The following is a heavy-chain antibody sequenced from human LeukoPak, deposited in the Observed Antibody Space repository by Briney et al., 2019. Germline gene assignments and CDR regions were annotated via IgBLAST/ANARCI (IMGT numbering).Heavy chain of an antibody. Sequence: GGSLRLSCAASGFTVSSYYMTWVRQAPGKGLEWVSLIYTGGGTNYADSVKGRFTIARDNSKNTLYLQMSSLSADDTAVYYCTRGLGASTAYWGQGTLVTVSS. V-gene: IGHV3-53*01. CDR3: TRGLGASTAY. CDR1: GFTVSSYY. J-gene: IGHJ4*02. D-gene: IGHD1-26*01. CDR2: IYTGGGT.